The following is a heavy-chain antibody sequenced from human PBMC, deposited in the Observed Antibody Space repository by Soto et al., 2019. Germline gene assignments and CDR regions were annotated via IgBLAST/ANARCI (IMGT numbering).Heavy chain of an antibody. CDR3: ARWPQLEPRFDY. CDR1: GGSISSGGYY. V-gene: IGHV4-31*03. J-gene: IGHJ4*02. CDR2: IYYSGST. Sequence: QVQLQESGPGLVKPSQTLSLTCTVSGGSISSGGYYWSWIRQHPGKGLEWIGYIYYSGSTYYNPSLKSRVXIXVNXSKNPFSLKLSSVTAADTAVYYCARWPQLEPRFDYWGQGTLVTVSS. D-gene: IGHD1-1*01.